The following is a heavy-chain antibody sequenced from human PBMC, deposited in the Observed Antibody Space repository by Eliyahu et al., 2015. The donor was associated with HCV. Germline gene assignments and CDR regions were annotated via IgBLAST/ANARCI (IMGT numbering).Heavy chain of an antibody. J-gene: IGHJ3*02. Sequence: QMQLVESGGGVVQPGRSLRLSCAASGFIFXTXAIXWVRQAPGKGLEWVAVMSYDGSSNFYADSVKGRFTISRDNSKNTVYVQMNSLRTEDTAVYFCARATYTSSPWGGNLFDIWGQGTMVTVSS. V-gene: IGHV3-30-3*01. D-gene: IGHD6-13*01. CDR3: ARATYTSSPWGGNLFDI. CDR1: GFIFXTXA. CDR2: MSYDGSSN.